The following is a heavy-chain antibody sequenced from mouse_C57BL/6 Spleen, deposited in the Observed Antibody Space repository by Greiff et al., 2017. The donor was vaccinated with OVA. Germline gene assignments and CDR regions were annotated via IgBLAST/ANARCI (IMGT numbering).Heavy chain of an antibody. Sequence: EVQLQQSGTVLARPGASVKMSCKSSGYTFTSYWMHWVKQRPGQGLEWIGAIYPGNSDTSYNQKFKGKAKLTAVTSASTAYMELSSLTNEDSAVYYCTRSPYGYDFYCDYWGQGTTLTVSS. D-gene: IGHD2-2*01. CDR3: TRSPYGYDFYCDY. CDR1: GYTFTSYW. CDR2: IYPGNSDT. J-gene: IGHJ2*01. V-gene: IGHV1-5*01.